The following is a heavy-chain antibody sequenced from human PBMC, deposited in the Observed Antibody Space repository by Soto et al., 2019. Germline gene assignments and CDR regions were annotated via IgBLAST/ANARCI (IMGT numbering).Heavy chain of an antibody. CDR2: IAYDGSNK. Sequence: QVQLVESGGGVVQPGRSLRLSCAASGFTFSSYGMHWVRQAPGKGLEWVAVIAYDGSNKYYADSVKGRFTISRDNSKNMLYLQMNSLGAEDTAVYYCANDKGRSLAGGMDVWGQGTTVTVS. D-gene: IGHD6-19*01. J-gene: IGHJ6*02. CDR1: GFTFSSYG. CDR3: ANDKGRSLAGGMDV. V-gene: IGHV3-30*18.